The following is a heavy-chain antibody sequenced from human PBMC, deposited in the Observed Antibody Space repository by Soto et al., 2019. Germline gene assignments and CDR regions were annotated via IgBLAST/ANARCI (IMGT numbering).Heavy chain of an antibody. V-gene: IGHV4-59*01. CDR3: ARYDGDYGDWNFDL. CDR1: GGSISRYY. CDR2: IYYTGGT. J-gene: IGHJ2*01. D-gene: IGHD4-17*01. Sequence: QVQLQESGPGLLKPSETLSLTCTVSGGSISRYYWSWIRQPPGKGLEWIGQIYYTGGTNFNPSLRSRVTISVDTSQNQFSLKLNSVTAADTAVYYCARYDGDYGDWNFDLWGRGTLVTVSS.